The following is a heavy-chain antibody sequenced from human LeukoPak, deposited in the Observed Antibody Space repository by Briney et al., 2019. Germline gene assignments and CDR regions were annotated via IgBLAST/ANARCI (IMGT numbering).Heavy chain of an antibody. D-gene: IGHD3-22*01. Sequence: SVKVSCKASGGTFSSYAISWVRQAPGQGLEWMGRIIPILGIANYAQKFQGRVTITADKSTSTAYMELSSLRSEDTAVYYCAREAYYYDSSGYYVGAFDIWGQGTMVTVSS. CDR1: GGTFSSYA. CDR3: AREAYYYDSSGYYVGAFDI. V-gene: IGHV1-69*04. J-gene: IGHJ3*02. CDR2: IIPILGIA.